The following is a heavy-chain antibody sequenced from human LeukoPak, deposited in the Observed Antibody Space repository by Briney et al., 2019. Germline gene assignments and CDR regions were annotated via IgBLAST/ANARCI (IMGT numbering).Heavy chain of an antibody. Sequence: PGGSLRLSCAASGFTFSSYAMHWVRQAPGKGLEWVAVISYDGSNKYYADSVKGRFTISRDNAKNSLYLQMNSLRDEDTAVFYCARTEWDSHPGSFDIWGQGTMVTVSS. CDR3: ARTEWDSHPGSFDI. CDR1: GFTFSSYA. D-gene: IGHD1-26*01. J-gene: IGHJ3*02. CDR2: ISYDGSNK. V-gene: IGHV3-30-3*01.